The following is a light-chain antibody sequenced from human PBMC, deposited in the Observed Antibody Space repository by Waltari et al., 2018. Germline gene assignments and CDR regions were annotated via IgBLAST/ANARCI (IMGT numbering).Light chain of an antibody. CDR1: SSNVGGYPL. CDR3: CSYAGDSTLI. CDR2: DVN. V-gene: IGLV2-23*02. J-gene: IGLJ2*01. Sequence: QSALTQPASVSGSPGQPITISCTGTSSNVGGYPLVSWYQPHPGKAPQLIIYDVNKRPSRISHRFSGSKSGNTASLTISGLQADDESDYYCCSYAGDSTLIFGGGTKLTVL.